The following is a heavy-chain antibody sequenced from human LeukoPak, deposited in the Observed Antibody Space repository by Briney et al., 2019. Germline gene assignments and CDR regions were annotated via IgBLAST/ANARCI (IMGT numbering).Heavy chain of an antibody. CDR3: AREGIAEPDTNWFDP. D-gene: IGHD6-13*01. CDR2: INPASGGT. CDR1: GYTFTAYY. V-gene: IGHV1-2*02. J-gene: IGHJ5*02. Sequence: ASVNVSCKPSGYTFTAYYLHWVRQAPGQGLEWMGWINPASGGTHYAQKFQDRVTMTRDTSINTAYMELSRLTSDDTAVYYCAREGIAEPDTNWFDPWGQGTLVTVSS.